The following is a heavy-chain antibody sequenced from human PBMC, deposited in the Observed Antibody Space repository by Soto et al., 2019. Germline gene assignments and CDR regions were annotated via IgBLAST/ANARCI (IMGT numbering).Heavy chain of an antibody. J-gene: IGHJ4*02. D-gene: IGHD6-19*01. CDR3: ARNFIAVAGIDY. Sequence: SSETLSLTCTVSGGSISSSSYYWGWIRQPPGKGLEWIGSIYYSGSTYYNPSLKSRVTISVDTSKNQFSLKLSSVTAADTAVYYCARNFIAVAGIDYWGQGTMVTVYS. CDR2: IYYSGST. CDR1: GGSISSSSYY. V-gene: IGHV4-39*01.